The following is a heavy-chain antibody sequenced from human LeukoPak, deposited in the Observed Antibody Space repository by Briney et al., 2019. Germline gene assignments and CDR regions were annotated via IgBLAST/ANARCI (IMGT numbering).Heavy chain of an antibody. J-gene: IGHJ4*02. CDR3: ARANSNYLFDY. V-gene: IGHV4-34*01. D-gene: IGHD4-11*01. Sequence: SETLSLTCAVYGGSFSGYYWSWIRQPPGKGLEWIGEINHSGSTNYNPSLKSRVTISVDTSKNQFSLKLNSVTAADTAVYYCARANSNYLFDYWGQGTLVTVSS. CDR2: INHSGST. CDR1: GGSFSGYY.